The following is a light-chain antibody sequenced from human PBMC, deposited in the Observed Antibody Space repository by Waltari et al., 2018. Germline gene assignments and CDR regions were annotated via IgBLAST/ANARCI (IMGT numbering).Light chain of an antibody. CDR3: CSYAGSRNMI. J-gene: IGLJ2*01. CDR2: EVN. V-gene: IGLV2-23*02. CDR1: SSDVGSYNL. Sequence: QSALTQPASVSGSPGHSVTISCTGSSSDVGSYNLVSWYQQHPGKAPKLIMFEVNKRPAGISNRFSGSKSGNTASLTISGLQPEDEADYYCCSYAGSRNMIFGGGTKLTVL.